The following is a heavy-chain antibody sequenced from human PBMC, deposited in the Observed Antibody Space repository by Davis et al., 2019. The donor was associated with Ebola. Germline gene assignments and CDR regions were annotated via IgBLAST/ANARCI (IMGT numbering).Heavy chain of an antibody. CDR1: GFPFSNYW. V-gene: IGHV3-7*01. Sequence: GESLKISCAASGFPFSNYWMTWVRQASGKGLEWVANIKQDGSEKYYVDSVKGRFTISRDDAKNSVYLQMNSLGAEDTAVYYCARDTTRTTDDPYYSGMDVWGQGTTVIVSS. CDR2: IKQDGSEK. D-gene: IGHD1-1*01. J-gene: IGHJ6*02. CDR3: ARDTTRTTDDPYYSGMDV.